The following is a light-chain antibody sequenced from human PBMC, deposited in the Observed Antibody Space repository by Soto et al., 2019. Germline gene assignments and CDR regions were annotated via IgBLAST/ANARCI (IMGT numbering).Light chain of an antibody. CDR3: SSFTTSSTLV. J-gene: IGLJ2*01. CDR1: SSDVGGYDY. CDR2: CVT. V-gene: IGLV2-14*01. Sequence: QSALTQPASVSGSRGQSITISCTGSSSDVGGYDYVSWYQQHPGKAPKLMIYCVTNRPSGVSNRFSGSKSGNTASLTISGLQAEDEADYFCSSFTTSSTLVFGGGTKLTVL.